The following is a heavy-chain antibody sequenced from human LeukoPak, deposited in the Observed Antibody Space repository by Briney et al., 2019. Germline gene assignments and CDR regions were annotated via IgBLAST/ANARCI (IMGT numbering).Heavy chain of an antibody. V-gene: IGHV3-30-3*01. Sequence: GEPLRLPCVTSGFTLSFHLMQDVAQLPGEAGVEWVDILYYANSIYHVDSVQGRFNISSDNYKNTLYLKMHSLRAEDTAVYYCAKDGGSYYDTGGSYLMRSYMDVWGKGTTVTVSS. CDR2: ILYYANSI. CDR1: GFTLSFHL. J-gene: IGHJ6*03. CDR3: AKDGGSYYDTGGSYLMRSYMDV. D-gene: IGHD3-22*01.